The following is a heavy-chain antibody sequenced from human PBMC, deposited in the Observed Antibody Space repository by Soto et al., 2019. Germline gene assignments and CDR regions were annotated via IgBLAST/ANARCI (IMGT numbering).Heavy chain of an antibody. CDR3: ATSVGWFDP. V-gene: IGHV4-59*01. J-gene: IGHJ5*02. CDR2: IYYSGTT. CDR1: GGSITSYF. D-gene: IGHD2-15*01. Sequence: QVQLQESGPRLVKPSETLSLTCSVSGGSITSYFWSWIRQSPGKGLEWIGYIYYSGTTNYNPSLKSRVTISGDTSTNQVSLKLNSVTAADPAVYYCATSVGWFDPWGQGTLVTVSS.